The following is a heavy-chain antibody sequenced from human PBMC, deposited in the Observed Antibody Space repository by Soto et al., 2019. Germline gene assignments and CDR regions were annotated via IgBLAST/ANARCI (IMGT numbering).Heavy chain of an antibody. V-gene: IGHV3-7*03. CDR3: AAYCYTMTCTHFHGYS. Sequence: PGGFMRLSCAVSGCRFRAHWMSWVRQAPGEGLEWVANIKQDESDKYYVDSVKGRFTISRDNAKNALYLQMNSLRVEDTAVYYCAAYCYTMTCTHFHGYSWGQGTQVTVSS. J-gene: IGHJ5*02. CDR2: IKQDESDK. D-gene: IGHD3-16*02. CDR1: GCRFRAHW.